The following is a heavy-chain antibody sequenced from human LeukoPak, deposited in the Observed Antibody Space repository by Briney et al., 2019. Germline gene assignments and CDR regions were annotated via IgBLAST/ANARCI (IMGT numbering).Heavy chain of an antibody. CDR3: ARDSFEYSSSRRGY. CDR1: GFTFSSYS. J-gene: IGHJ4*02. D-gene: IGHD6-6*01. Sequence: GGSLRLSCAASGFTFSSYSMTWVRQAPGKGLEWVSSISSSSSYIYYADSVKGRFTISRDNAKNSPYLQMNSLRAEDTAVYYCARDSFEYSSSRRGYWGQGTLVTVSS. CDR2: ISSSSSYI. V-gene: IGHV3-21*01.